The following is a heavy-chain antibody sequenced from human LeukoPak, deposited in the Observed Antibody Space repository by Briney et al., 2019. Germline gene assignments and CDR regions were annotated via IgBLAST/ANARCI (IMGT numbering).Heavy chain of an antibody. D-gene: IGHD3-22*01. Sequence: PGGSLRLSCAASGFTVSSNYMHWVRQAPGKGLEWVSVIYSSGRTYYAESVKGRFTISRDSSTNTLFLQMNSLRAEDTAIYYCARDLVVAGLVPWGQGTLVTVSS. CDR1: GFTVSSNY. CDR3: ARDLVVAGLVP. V-gene: IGHV3-66*01. J-gene: IGHJ5*02. CDR2: IYSSGRT.